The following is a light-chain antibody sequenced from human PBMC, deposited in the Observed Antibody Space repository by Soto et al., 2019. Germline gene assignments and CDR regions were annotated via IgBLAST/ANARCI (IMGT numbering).Light chain of an antibody. CDR1: QSVSSSY. J-gene: IGKJ5*01. V-gene: IGKV3-20*01. CDR2: GAS. Sequence: EIVLTQSPGTLSLSPGARAPLSCRASQSVSSSYLAWYQQKPGQAPRLLIYGASSRATGIPDRFSGSGSGTDFTLTISRLEPEDFAVYYCQQYGSSQITFGQGTRLEIK. CDR3: QQYGSSQIT.